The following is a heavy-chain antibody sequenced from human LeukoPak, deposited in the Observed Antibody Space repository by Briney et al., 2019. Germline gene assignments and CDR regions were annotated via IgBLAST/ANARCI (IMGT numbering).Heavy chain of an antibody. J-gene: IGHJ5*02. Sequence: SETLSLTCAVYGGSFSGYYWSWIRQPPGKGLEWIGEINHSGSTNYNPSLKSRVTISVDTSKNQFSLKLSSVTAADTAVYYCARRRITIFGVVISWFDPWGQGTLVTVSS. CDR2: INHSGST. CDR1: GGSFSGYY. V-gene: IGHV4-34*01. D-gene: IGHD3-3*01. CDR3: ARRRITIFGVVISWFDP.